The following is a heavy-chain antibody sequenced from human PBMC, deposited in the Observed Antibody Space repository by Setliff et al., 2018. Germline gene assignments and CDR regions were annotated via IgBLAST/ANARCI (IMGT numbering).Heavy chain of an antibody. V-gene: IGHV3-48*01. J-gene: IGHJ5*02. CDR3: ARDVRASSGWRDGSWFDP. CDR2: ISGSDNKI. Sequence: PGGSLRLSCAASGFTFSTYSMNWVRQAPGKGLEWLSYISGSDNKIYSADSVKGRFTISRDNAKNSLYLQMNSLRAEDTAIYYCARDVRASSGWRDGSWFDPWGQGTLVTVSS. CDR1: GFTFSTYS. D-gene: IGHD6-19*01.